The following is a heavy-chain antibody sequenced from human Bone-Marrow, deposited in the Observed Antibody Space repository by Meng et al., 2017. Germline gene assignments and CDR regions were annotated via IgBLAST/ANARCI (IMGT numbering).Heavy chain of an antibody. CDR1: GGSISGSSW. Sequence: QVQLQESGPGLVKPSWTLSLTCTVSGGSISGSSWWTWVRQPPGKGLEWIGEIYHTGSTNYNPSLKSRVTISVDKSKNQFSLKLSSVTAADTAVYYCARGYCSTTNCNWFDPWGQGTLVTVSS. CDR3: ARGYCSTTNCNWFDP. CDR2: IYHTGST. J-gene: IGHJ5*02. V-gene: IGHV4-4*02. D-gene: IGHD2-2*01.